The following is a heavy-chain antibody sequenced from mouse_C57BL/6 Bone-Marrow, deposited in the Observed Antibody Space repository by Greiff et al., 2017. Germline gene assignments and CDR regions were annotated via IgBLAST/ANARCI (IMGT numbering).Heavy chain of an antibody. V-gene: IGHV1-59*01. D-gene: IGHD1-1*01. CDR2: IDPSDSYT. CDR1: GYTFTSYW. CDR3: AGFMDY. Sequence: QVQLQQPGAELVRPGTSVKLSCKASGYTFTSYWMPWVKQRPGQGLEWIGVIDPSDSYTNYNQKFKGKATLTVDTSSSTAYMQLSSLTSEDSAVYYCAGFMDYGGQGTTLTVSA. J-gene: IGHJ2*01.